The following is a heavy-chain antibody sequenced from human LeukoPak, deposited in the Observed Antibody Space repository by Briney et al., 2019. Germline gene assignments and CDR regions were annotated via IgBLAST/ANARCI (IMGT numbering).Heavy chain of an antibody. J-gene: IGHJ4*02. Sequence: GGSLRLSCAVSGFTFSSYWMIWFRQAPGKGLEWVAHINQDGSVKNYVDSVKGRFTISRDNANNFLYLQMNSLRAEDTAVYYCAKDKNWNVCDYWGRGTLVTVSS. D-gene: IGHD1-1*01. CDR3: AKDKNWNVCDY. V-gene: IGHV3-7*01. CDR2: INQDGSVK. CDR1: GFTFSSYW.